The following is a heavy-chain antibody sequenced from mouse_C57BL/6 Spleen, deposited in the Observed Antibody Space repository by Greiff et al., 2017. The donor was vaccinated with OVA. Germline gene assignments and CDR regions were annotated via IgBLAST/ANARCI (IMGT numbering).Heavy chain of an antibody. V-gene: IGHV1-72*01. CDR3: ARDYDYAMDY. CDR2: IDPNSGGT. CDR1: GYTFTSYW. D-gene: IGHD2-4*01. J-gene: IGHJ4*01. Sequence: VQLQQPGPGLVKPGASVKLSCTASGYTFTSYWMHWVKQRPGRGLELIGRIDPNSGGTKYNEKFKSKATLTVDKPSSTADMELSSLTSEDSAVYYCARDYDYAMDYWGQGTSVTVSS.